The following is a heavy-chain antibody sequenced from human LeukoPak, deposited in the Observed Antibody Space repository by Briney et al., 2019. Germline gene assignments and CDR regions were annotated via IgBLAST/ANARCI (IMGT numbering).Heavy chain of an antibody. V-gene: IGHV3-64*01. J-gene: IGHJ4*02. Sequence: GGSLRLSCAASGFTFSSYSMVWVRQAPGKGLEYVSGITSNGGTTYYGNSVKGRFTISRDNSKDTLYLQMGSLRTEDMAVYYCARGIRWASDYWGQGTPVTVAS. CDR3: ARGIRWASDY. D-gene: IGHD4-23*01. CDR1: GFTFSSYS. CDR2: ITSNGGTT.